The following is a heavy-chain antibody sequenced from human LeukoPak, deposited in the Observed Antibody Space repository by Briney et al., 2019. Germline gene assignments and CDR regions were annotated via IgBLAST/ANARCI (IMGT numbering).Heavy chain of an antibody. V-gene: IGHV1-2*02. CDR2: INPNSGGT. Sequence: ASVKVSCKASGYTFTGYYMHWVRQAPGQGLEWMGWINPNSGGTNYAQKFQGRVTMTRDTSISTAYMELSRLRSDDTAVCYCARERRIYGDYGTYYYGMDVWGQGTTVTVSS. CDR1: GYTFTGYY. D-gene: IGHD4-17*01. J-gene: IGHJ6*02. CDR3: ARERRIYGDYGTYYYGMDV.